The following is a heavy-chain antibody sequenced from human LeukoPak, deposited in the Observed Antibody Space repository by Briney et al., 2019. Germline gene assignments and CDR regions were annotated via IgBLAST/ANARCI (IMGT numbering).Heavy chain of an antibody. CDR2: IRAYNGNT. V-gene: IGHV1-18*01. CDR3: AGGSGYYSDYYYYYGMDV. J-gene: IGHJ6*02. Sequence: ASVKVSCKASGYTFTSYGISWVRQAPGQGLEWMGWIRAYNGNTNYAQKLQGRVTMTTDTSTSTAYMELRSLRSDDTAVYYCAGGSGYYSDYYYYYGMDVWGQGTTVTVSS. CDR1: GYTFTSYG. D-gene: IGHD3-22*01.